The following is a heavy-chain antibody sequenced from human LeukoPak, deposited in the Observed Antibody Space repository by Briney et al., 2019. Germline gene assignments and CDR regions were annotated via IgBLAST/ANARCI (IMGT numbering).Heavy chain of an antibody. V-gene: IGHV3-23*01. D-gene: IGHD5-12*01. CDR3: AKPGAGVYGGYVAGRLLPHFDY. CDR2: ISGSGGST. Sequence: SGGSLRLSCAASGFTFSSYGMHWVRQAPGKGLEWVSAISGSGGSTYYADSVKGRFTISRDNSKNTLYLQMNSLRAEDTAVYYCAKPGAGVYGGYVAGRLLPHFDYWGQGTLVTVSS. CDR1: GFTFSSYG. J-gene: IGHJ4*02.